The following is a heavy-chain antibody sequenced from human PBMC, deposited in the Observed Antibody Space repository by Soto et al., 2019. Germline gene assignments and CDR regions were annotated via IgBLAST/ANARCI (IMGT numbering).Heavy chain of an antibody. CDR2: IYHSGST. V-gene: IGHV4-39*07. D-gene: IGHD6-13*01. CDR1: GGSIRSSSY. CDR3: ASGHQLVRNY. Sequence: SETLSLTCTVSGGSIRSSSYWGWIRQPPGKGLEWIGYIYHSGSTYYSPSLKSRVTISVDRSKNQFSLKLSSVTAADTAVYYCASGHQLVRNYWGQGTLVTVSS. J-gene: IGHJ4*02.